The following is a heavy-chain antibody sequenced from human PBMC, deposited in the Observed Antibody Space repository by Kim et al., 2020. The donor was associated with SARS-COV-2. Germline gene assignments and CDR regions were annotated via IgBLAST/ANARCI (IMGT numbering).Heavy chain of an antibody. CDR3: ASPISIAVAGTALDYYYGMDV. CDR1: GGSISSSSYY. Sequence: SETLSLTCTVSGGSISSSSYYWGWIRQPPGKGLEWIGSIYYSGSTYYNPSLKSRVTISVDTSKNQFSLKLSSVTAADTAVYYCASPISIAVAGTALDYYYGMDVWGQGTTVTVSS. J-gene: IGHJ6*02. V-gene: IGHV4-39*01. CDR2: IYYSGST. D-gene: IGHD6-19*01.